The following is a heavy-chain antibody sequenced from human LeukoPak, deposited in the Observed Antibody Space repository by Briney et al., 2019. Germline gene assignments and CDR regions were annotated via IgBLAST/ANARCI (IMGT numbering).Heavy chain of an antibody. CDR1: GFTFSDYY. CDR3: ATPLSELLPGLDY. V-gene: IGHV3-11*01. D-gene: IGHD1-26*01. CDR2: ISSSGSTI. J-gene: IGHJ4*02. Sequence: PGGSLRLSCAASGFTFSDYYMSWIRQAPGKGLEWVSYISSSGSTIYYADSVKGRFTISRDNAKNSLYLQMNSLRAEDTAVYYCATPLSELLPGLDYWGQGTLVTVSS.